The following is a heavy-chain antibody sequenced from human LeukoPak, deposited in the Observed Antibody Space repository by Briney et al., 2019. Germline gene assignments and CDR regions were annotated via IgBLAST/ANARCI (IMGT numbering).Heavy chain of an antibody. D-gene: IGHD5-18*01. CDR2: MNEDGSQK. CDR1: GFTFSTYW. J-gene: IGHJ4*02. CDR3: AKAYNYGFDY. Sequence: GGSLRLSCAASGFTFSTYWMMWVRQAPGKGLEWVANMNEDGSQKYYVGSVKGRFTISRDNSKNTLYLQMNRLIVEDTAVYYCAKAYNYGFDYWGQGALVTVSS. V-gene: IGHV3-7*01.